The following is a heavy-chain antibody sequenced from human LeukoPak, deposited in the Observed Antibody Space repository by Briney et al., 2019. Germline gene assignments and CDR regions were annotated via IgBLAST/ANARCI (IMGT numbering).Heavy chain of an antibody. Sequence: GGSLRLSCAASGFTFDDYAMHWVRQAPGKGLEWVSLISGDGGSTYYADSVKGRFTISRDNSKNSLYLQMNSLRTEDTALYYCAKDIMGISIAAAGQFGYWGQGTLVTVSS. J-gene: IGHJ4*02. CDR3: AKDIMGISIAAAGQFGY. V-gene: IGHV3-43*02. CDR1: GFTFDDYA. D-gene: IGHD6-13*01. CDR2: ISGDGGST.